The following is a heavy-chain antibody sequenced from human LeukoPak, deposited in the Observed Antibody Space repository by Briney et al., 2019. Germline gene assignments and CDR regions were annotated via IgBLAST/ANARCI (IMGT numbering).Heavy chain of an antibody. CDR2: IYPGDSDA. D-gene: IGHD1-26*01. J-gene: IGHJ4*02. CDR3: ARRRDLYSGSYYPFDY. V-gene: IGHV5-51*01. CDR1: GYSFTSYW. Sequence: GESLKISCKGSGYSFTSYWIGWVRQMPGKGLKWMGIIYPGDSDARYSPSFQGQVTISADKSISTAYLQWSSLKSSDTAMYYCARRRDLYSGSYYPFDYWGQGTLVTVSS.